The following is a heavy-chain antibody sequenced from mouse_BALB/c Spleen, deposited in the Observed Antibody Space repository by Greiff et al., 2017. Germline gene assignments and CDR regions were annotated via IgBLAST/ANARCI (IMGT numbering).Heavy chain of an antibody. CDR2: INPNNGGT. CDR3: ARAHRCSYWYFDV. Sequence: VQLQQSGPELVKPGASVKIPCKASGYTFTDYNMDWVKQSHGKSLEWIGDINPNNGGTIYNQKFKGKATLTVDKSSSTAYMELRSLTSEDTAVYYCARAHRCSYWYFDVWGAGTTVTVSS. J-gene: IGHJ1*01. V-gene: IGHV1-18*01. D-gene: IGHD2-14*01. CDR1: GYTFTDYN.